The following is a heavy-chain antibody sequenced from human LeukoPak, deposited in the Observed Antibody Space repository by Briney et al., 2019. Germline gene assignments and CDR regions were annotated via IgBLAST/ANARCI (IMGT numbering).Heavy chain of an antibody. CDR3: ARVTSYFYYMDV. CDR1: GFTFSTYA. J-gene: IGHJ6*03. Sequence: GGSLRLSCAASGFTFSTYAMHWVRQAPGKGLEYVSGISSNGGTTYYANSVKGRFTISRDNSKNTLFLQMGSLRAEDMAVYYCARVTSYFYYMDVWGKGTTVTVSS. V-gene: IGHV3-64*01. CDR2: ISSNGGTT. D-gene: IGHD3-16*01.